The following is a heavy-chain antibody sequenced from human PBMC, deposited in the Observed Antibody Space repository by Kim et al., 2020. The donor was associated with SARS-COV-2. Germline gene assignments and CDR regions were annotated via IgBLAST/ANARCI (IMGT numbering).Heavy chain of an antibody. CDR3: AKGFTSCYP. D-gene: IGHD2-2*01. J-gene: IGHJ5*02. CDR1: GFTFSSYG. Sequence: GGSLRLSCAASGFTFSSYGMHWVRQAPGKGLEWVAVISYDGSNKYYADSVKGRFTISRDNSKNTLYLQMNSLRAEDTAVYYCAKGFTSCYPWGQGTLVTVSS. V-gene: IGHV3-30*18. CDR2: ISYDGSNK.